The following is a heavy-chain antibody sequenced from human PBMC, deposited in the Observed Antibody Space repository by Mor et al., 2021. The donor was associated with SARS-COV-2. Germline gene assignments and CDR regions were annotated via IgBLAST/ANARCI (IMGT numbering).Heavy chain of an antibody. Sequence: RITITRDNAKNSLYLQMNSLRAEDTAVYYCASWYYYDSSGYAHDYWGQGTLVTVSS. V-gene: IGHV3-11*06. D-gene: IGHD3-22*01. CDR3: ASWYYYDSSGYAHDY. J-gene: IGHJ4*02.